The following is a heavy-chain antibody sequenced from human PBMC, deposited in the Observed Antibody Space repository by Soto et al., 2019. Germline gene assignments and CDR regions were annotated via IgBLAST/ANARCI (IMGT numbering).Heavy chain of an antibody. CDR1: GGSITSSIYY. CDR3: MLGSGWKDFDY. V-gene: IGHV4-39*01. CDR2: IYYSGST. J-gene: IGHJ4*02. D-gene: IGHD3-22*01. Sequence: PSETLSLTCTVSGGSITSSIYYWGWIRQPPGKGLGWIGNIYYSGSTYYNPSLKSRVTISVDTSKNQFSLKLSSVTAADTAVYYCMLGSGWKDFDYWGQGTLVTVS.